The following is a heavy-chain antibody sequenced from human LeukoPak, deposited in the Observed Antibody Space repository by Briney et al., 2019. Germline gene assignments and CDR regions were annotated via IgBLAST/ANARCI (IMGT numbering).Heavy chain of an antibody. J-gene: IGHJ4*02. CDR2: IKQDGSEK. CDR1: GFSFSSYW. Sequence: GGSLRLSCAASGFSFSSYWMTWVRQAPGKGLEWVANIKQDGSEKYYVDSVKGRFTISRDNAKNSLYLQMNSLRAEDTAVYYCARLREIPVFGVVTKSTSYFDYWGQGTLVTVSS. CDR3: ARLREIPVFGVVTKSTSYFDY. V-gene: IGHV3-7*01. D-gene: IGHD3-3*01.